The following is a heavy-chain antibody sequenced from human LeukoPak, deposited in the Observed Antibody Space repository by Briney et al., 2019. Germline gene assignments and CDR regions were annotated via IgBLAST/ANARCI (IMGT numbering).Heavy chain of an antibody. CDR2: IGGSGGGT. CDR3: ARGRSWFAP. J-gene: IGHJ5*02. Sequence: GGSLRLSCAASGFTFSNYAMTWVRQAPGKGLEWVSVIGGSGGGTYYADSVRGRFTVSRDNSNNTMFLQMDGLGVEDTAIYYGARGRSWFAPWGQGTLVTVSS. CDR1: GFTFSNYA. V-gene: IGHV3-23*01.